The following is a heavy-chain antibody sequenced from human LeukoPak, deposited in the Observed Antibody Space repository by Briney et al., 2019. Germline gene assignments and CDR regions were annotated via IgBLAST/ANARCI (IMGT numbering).Heavy chain of an antibody. CDR2: IWYDGSNK. D-gene: IGHD2-21*02. CDR1: GFTFSSYG. CDR3: ARAPAVVTAPFDY. J-gene: IGHJ4*02. V-gene: IGHV3-33*01. Sequence: GGSLRLSCAASGFTFSSYGMQWVRQAPGKGLEWVAVIWYDGSNKYYADSVKGRFTISRDNSKNTLYLQMNSLRAEDTAVYYCARAPAVVTAPFDYWGQGTLVTVSS.